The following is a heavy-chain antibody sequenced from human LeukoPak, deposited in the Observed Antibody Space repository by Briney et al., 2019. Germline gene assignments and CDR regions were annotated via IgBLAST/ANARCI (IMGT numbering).Heavy chain of an antibody. CDR1: GFTFGDYP. CDR2: ISGSGGST. V-gene: IGHV3-23*01. Sequence: GGSLRLSCTTSGFTFGDYPMTWVRQAPGKGLEWVSAISGSGGSTYYADSVKGRFTISRDNSKNTLYLQMNSLRAEDTAVYYCAKKGVAGPDAFDIWGQGTMVTVSS. D-gene: IGHD6-19*01. CDR3: AKKGVAGPDAFDI. J-gene: IGHJ3*02.